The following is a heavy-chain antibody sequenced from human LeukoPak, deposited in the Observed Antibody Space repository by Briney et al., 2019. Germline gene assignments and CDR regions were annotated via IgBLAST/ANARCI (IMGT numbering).Heavy chain of an antibody. CDR3: AKSKVGSYGSKFDS. Sequence: GGSLRLSCAASGFTFSSYGMSWVRQAPGKGLEWVSAITGSGDSTYYADSVKGRFTISRDTSKNTLYLQMNSLRAEDTAVYYCAKSKVGSYGSKFDSWGQGTLVTVSS. V-gene: IGHV3-23*01. D-gene: IGHD5-18*01. CDR1: GFTFSSYG. J-gene: IGHJ4*02. CDR2: ITGSGDST.